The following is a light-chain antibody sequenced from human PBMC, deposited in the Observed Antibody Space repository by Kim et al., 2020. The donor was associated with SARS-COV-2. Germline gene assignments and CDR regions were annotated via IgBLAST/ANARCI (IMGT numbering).Light chain of an antibody. Sequence: SYELTQPPSVSVAPGKTARITCGGNNIGSKNVHWHQQKPGQAPVLVIYYDSDRPSGIPERFSGSNAGNTATLTINRVEAGDEADYYCQVWDRSSDHWVFGGGTQLTVL. CDR2: YDS. V-gene: IGLV3-21*04. J-gene: IGLJ3*02. CDR1: NIGSKN. CDR3: QVWDRSSDHWV.